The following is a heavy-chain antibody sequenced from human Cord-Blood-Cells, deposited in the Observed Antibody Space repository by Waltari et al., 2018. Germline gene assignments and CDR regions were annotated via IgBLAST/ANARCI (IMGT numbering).Heavy chain of an antibody. CDR1: GGTFSSYA. V-gene: IGHV1-69*01. D-gene: IGHD5-18*01. J-gene: IGHJ4*02. Sequence: QVQLVQSGAEVKKPGSSVKVSCKASGGTFSSYAISWVRQAPGQGLEWMGGIIPIFGTANYAQKFQGRVTITADEATSTAYMGLSRLRSEDTAVYYCAREYSYGYFFFDYWGQGTLVTVSS. CDR2: IIPIFGTA. CDR3: AREYSYGYFFFDY.